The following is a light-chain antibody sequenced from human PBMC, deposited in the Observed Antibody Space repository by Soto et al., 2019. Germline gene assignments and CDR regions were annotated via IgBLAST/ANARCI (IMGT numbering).Light chain of an antibody. CDR1: QSLLHINGDDY. V-gene: IGKV2-28*01. J-gene: IGKJ2*01. CDR3: MQTLQTPYT. Sequence: DIVMTQSPLSLAVTPGEPASISCRSSQSLLHINGDDYMDWFLQKPGQSPQLLIYLASHRASGVPDRFSGSGSGTDFTLKISRVEAEDVGVYYCMQTLQTPYTFGQGTKLEIK. CDR2: LAS.